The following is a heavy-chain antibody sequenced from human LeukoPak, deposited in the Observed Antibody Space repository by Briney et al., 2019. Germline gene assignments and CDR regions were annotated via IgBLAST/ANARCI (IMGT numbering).Heavy chain of an antibody. Sequence: SETLSLTCSVSGGSISSYYWSWIRQPPGKGLEWIGYIYYTGSTNYNPSLKSRVTISVDTSKNQFSLKLSSVTAADTAVYYCARGTDAYSYGYWGQGTLATVSS. CDR1: GGSISSYY. CDR2: IYYTGST. D-gene: IGHD5-18*01. CDR3: ARGTDAYSYGY. V-gene: IGHV4-59*12. J-gene: IGHJ4*02.